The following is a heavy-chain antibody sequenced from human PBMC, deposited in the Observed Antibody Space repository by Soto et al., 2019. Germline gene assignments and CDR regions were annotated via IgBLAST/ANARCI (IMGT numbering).Heavy chain of an antibody. Sequence: ASVKVSCKASGYSFTDYHIHWVRQAPGQGLEWLGRINPKSGGTSTAQKFQGWVTMTTDTSTSTAYMELRSLRSDDTAVYYCARVNVVVVPAAKYNWFDPWGQGTLVTVSS. D-gene: IGHD2-2*01. CDR1: GYSFTDYH. CDR3: ARVNVVVVPAAKYNWFDP. J-gene: IGHJ5*02. V-gene: IGHV1-2*04. CDR2: INPKSGGT.